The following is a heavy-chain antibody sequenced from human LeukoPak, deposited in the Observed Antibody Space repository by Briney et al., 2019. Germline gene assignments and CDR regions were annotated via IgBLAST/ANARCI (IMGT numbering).Heavy chain of an antibody. Sequence: GGSLRLSCAASGFTVSNSYMNWVRQAPGKGLEWVSIIYASGGTYYAGSVEGRFTISRDNSKNTLYLQMNSLRVEDTAVYYCAREEEMVKAFGPWGQGTLVTVSS. CDR2: IYASGGT. CDR1: GFTVSNSY. V-gene: IGHV3-53*01. CDR3: AREEEMVKAFGP. D-gene: IGHD2-8*01. J-gene: IGHJ5*02.